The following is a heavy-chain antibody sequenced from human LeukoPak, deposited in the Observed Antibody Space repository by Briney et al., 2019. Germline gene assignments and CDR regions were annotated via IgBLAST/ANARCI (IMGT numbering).Heavy chain of an antibody. CDR3: ARSDGYGLVGI. J-gene: IGHJ3*02. CDR2: IYSSGST. Sequence: SQTLSLTCTVSGDSISSGYYYWSWIRQPAGKGLEGIGSIYSSGSTYYNPSLKSRVIIMIDTPKNHFSLTLSSVTAADTAVYYCARSDGYGLVGIWGQGTMVTVSS. D-gene: IGHD3-10*01. CDR1: GDSISSGYYY. V-gene: IGHV4-61*02.